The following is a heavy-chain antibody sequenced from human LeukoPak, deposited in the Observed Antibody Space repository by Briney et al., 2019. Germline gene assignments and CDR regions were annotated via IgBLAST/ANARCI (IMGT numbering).Heavy chain of an antibody. CDR3: ARPETQYSSGLDGFDI. J-gene: IGHJ3*02. CDR2: INSDGSRT. CDR1: GFTFSTYW. D-gene: IGHD6-19*01. V-gene: IGHV3-74*01. Sequence: QPGGSLRLSCAASGFTFSTYWMHWVRQAPGKGLVWVPPINSDGSRTTYADSVKGRFTISRDNAKNTLYLQMNSLRTEDTAVYYCARPETQYSSGLDGFDIWGQGTMVTVSS.